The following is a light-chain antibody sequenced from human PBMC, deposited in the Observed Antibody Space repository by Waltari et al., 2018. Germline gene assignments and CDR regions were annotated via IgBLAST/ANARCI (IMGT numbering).Light chain of an antibody. CDR2: GAS. CDR3: QQYNKWPRT. J-gene: IGKJ1*01. Sequence: EIVMTQFPATLSVSPGESATLSCRASQSVSSKLAWYQQKPGQAPRLLIYGASTRATGIPARVSGSGSGTEFTLTISSLQSEDFAIYYCQQYNKWPRTFGQGTKVAIK. V-gene: IGKV3-15*01. CDR1: QSVSSK.